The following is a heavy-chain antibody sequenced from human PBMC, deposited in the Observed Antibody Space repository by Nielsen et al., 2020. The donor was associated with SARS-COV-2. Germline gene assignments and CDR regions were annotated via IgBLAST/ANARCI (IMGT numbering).Heavy chain of an antibody. CDR2: IYYSGST. CDR3: ARAWGDCSGGSCYSGDYYYYGMDV. Sequence: SETLSLTCTVSGGSISSYYWRWIRQPPGKGLEWIGYIYYSGSTNYNPSLKSRVTISVDTSKNQISLKLSSVTAADTAVYYCARAWGDCSGGSCYSGDYYYYGMDVWGQGTTVTVSS. D-gene: IGHD2-15*01. V-gene: IGHV4-59*01. J-gene: IGHJ6*02. CDR1: GGSISSYY.